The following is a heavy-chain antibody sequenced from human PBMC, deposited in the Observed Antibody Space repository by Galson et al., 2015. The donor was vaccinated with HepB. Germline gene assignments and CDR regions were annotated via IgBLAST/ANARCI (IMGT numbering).Heavy chain of an antibody. Sequence: SLRLSCAASGFTFSSYAMSWVRQAPGKGLEWVSAISGSGGSTYYADSVKGRFTISRDNSKNTLYLQMNSLRAEDTAVYYCAKGNIVVVVAVDYFDYWGQGTLVTVSS. V-gene: IGHV3-23*01. D-gene: IGHD2-15*01. CDR3: AKGNIVVVVAVDYFDY. CDR1: GFTFSSYA. CDR2: ISGSGGST. J-gene: IGHJ4*02.